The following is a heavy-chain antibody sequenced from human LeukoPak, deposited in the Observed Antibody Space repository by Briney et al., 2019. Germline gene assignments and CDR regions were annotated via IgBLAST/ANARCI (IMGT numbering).Heavy chain of an antibody. J-gene: IGHJ6*02. V-gene: IGHV3-30-3*01. CDR3: ARDRGSGSYYGMDV. CDR2: ISYGGSNK. Sequence: PGGSLRLSCAVSGFTFSSSAMHWVRQAPGKGLEWVAVISYGGSNKYYADSVKGRFTISRDNPKNTVYLQMNSLRAEDTAVYYCARDRGSGSYYGMDVWGQGTTVTVSS. D-gene: IGHD1-26*01. CDR1: GFTFSSSA.